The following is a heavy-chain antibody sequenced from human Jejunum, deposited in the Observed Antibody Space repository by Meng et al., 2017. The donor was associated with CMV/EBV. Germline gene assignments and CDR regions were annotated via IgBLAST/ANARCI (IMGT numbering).Heavy chain of an antibody. D-gene: IGHD3-10*01. V-gene: IGHV3-23*01. J-gene: IGHJ4*02. CDR1: GLTYSSHS. CDR2: ITGSGGNT. CDR3: AKYYMSGSYYNFDS. Sequence: SGLTYSSHSMSGVRQAPGKGLKWVASITGSGGNTYYADSVKGRFTISRDNSKNTLYLQINSLRAEDTAIYYCAKYYMSGSYYNFDSWGQGTLVTVSS.